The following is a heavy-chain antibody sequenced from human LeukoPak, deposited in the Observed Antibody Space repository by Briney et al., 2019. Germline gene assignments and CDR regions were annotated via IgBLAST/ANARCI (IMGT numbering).Heavy chain of an antibody. CDR3: AKEYRYSNYYFDY. CDR2: ISSSSSYI. V-gene: IGHV3-21*01. Sequence: GGSLRLSCAASGFTFSSYSMNWVRQAPGKGLEWVSSISSSSSYIYYADSVKGRFTISRDNSKNTLYLQMNSLRAEDTAVYYCAKEYRYSNYYFDYWGQGTLVTVSS. J-gene: IGHJ4*02. D-gene: IGHD4-4*01. CDR1: GFTFSSYS.